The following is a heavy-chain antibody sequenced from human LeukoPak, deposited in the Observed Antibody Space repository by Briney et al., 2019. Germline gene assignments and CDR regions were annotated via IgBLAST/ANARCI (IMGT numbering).Heavy chain of an antibody. D-gene: IGHD1-20*01. CDR3: ARDPRAWYNWNADGVANWFDP. CDR1: GYTFTSYG. Sequence: ASVNVSCKASGYTFTSYGISWVRQAPGQGLEWMGWISAYYGNTNYAQKLQGRVTMTTDTSTSTAYMELRSLRSDDTAVYYCARDPRAWYNWNADGVANWFDPWGQGTLVTVSS. J-gene: IGHJ5*02. CDR2: ISAYYGNT. V-gene: IGHV1-18*01.